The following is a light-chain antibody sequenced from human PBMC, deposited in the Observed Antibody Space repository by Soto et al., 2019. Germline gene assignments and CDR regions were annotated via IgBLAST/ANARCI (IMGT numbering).Light chain of an antibody. CDR3: QQYNSYPWT. CDR1: QHISGC. V-gene: IGKV1-33*01. Sequence: DIQLPPSPSSLSASVVARVTITCQASQHISGCVDWYQQKPGKAPKLLIYDASTLETGVPSRFSGRGSGREFTLTITSLQPEDVATYFCQQYNSYPWTFGQGTKVDIK. CDR2: DAS. J-gene: IGKJ1*01.